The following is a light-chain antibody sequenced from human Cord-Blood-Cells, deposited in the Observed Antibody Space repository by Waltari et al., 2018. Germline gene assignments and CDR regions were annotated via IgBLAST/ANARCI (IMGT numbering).Light chain of an antibody. CDR3: VLYMGSGIWV. V-gene: IGLV8-61*01. CDR1: SGSVSNSYY. J-gene: IGLJ3*02. CDR2: STN. Sequence: QTVVTQEPAFSVSPGGTVTLTWGLSSGSVSNSYYPSLYQQTTGQAPRTLIYSTNTRSSGVPDRFSGSILGNKAALTITGAQADDESDYYCVLYMGSGIWVFGGGTKLTVL.